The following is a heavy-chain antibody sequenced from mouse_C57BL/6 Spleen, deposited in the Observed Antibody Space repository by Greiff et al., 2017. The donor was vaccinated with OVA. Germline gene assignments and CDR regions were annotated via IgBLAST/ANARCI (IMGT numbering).Heavy chain of an antibody. V-gene: IGHV3-1*01. D-gene: IGHD1-1*01. CDR1: GYSIPSGYD. CDR3: ARSDYGSHAY. Sequence: EVQLQESGPGMVKPSQSLSLTCTVTGYSIPSGYDWHWIRHFPGNILEWMGYISYSGSTNYNPSLKSRLSITHDQFKNHFFLKLNSVTTEDNAADYYARSDYGSHAYWGQGTLVTVSA. J-gene: IGHJ3*01. CDR2: ISYSGST.